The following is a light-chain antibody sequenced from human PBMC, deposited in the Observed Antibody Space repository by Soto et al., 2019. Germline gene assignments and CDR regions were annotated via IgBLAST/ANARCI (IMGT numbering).Light chain of an antibody. Sequence: QSVLTQPPSASGTPGQRVTISCSGSSSNIGSTTVNWYRQLPGTAPKLLIYSNNHRPSGVPDRFSGSKSGTSASLAISGLQSEDDANYYCAAWDDSLTGVVFGGGTKLTVL. CDR1: SSNIGSTT. J-gene: IGLJ2*01. V-gene: IGLV1-44*01. CDR3: AAWDDSLTGVV. CDR2: SNN.